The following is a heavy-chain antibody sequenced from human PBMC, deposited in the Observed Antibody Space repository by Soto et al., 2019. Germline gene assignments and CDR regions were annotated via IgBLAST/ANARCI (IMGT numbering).Heavy chain of an antibody. J-gene: IGHJ6*03. V-gene: IGHV3-23*01. D-gene: IGHD3-16*01. CDR2: ISGSGST. CDR1: GFTVSSYA. Sequence: EVQLLESGGGLVQPGGSLRLSCAASGFTVSSYAMSWVRQAPGKGLEWVSVISGSGSTYSADSVKGRFTIYRDSSKNTVYLQMNSLRAAATAVYYCANALRFTFTTGYYMDVWGRGTTVTVSS. CDR3: ANALRFTFTTGYYMDV.